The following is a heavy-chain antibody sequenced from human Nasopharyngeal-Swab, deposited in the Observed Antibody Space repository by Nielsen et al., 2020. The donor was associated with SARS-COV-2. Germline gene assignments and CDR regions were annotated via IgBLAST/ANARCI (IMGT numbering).Heavy chain of an antibody. D-gene: IGHD6-13*01. CDR2: PWWRSKWNS. V-gene: IGHV6-1*01. CDR1: GDSVSHDSAA. Sequence: SHTLSLTCAISGDSVSHDSAAWTWIRQSPSRVLELVGRPWWRSKWNSDYATSLSGRLTVSPDTATNQFSLHLNSVTPDDTAVYYCARIQQQLPGIVWGQGTMVIVSS. CDR3: ARIQQQLPGIV. J-gene: IGHJ3*01.